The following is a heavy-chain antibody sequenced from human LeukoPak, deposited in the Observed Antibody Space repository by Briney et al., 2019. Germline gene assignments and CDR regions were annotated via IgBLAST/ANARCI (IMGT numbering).Heavy chain of an antibody. CDR3: ARDRSGSFDY. J-gene: IGHJ4*02. CDR2: ISAYSGNS. Sequence: ASVKVSCKASGYTFTTYGISWVRQAPGQGLEWMGWISAYSGNSSYSQKLQGRVTMTTDTSTSTAYMELRSLISDDTAVYYCARDRSGSFDYWGQGTLVTVSS. CDR1: GYTFTTYG. V-gene: IGHV1-18*01.